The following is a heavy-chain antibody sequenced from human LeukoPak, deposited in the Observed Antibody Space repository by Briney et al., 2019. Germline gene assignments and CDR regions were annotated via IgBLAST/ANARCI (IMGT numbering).Heavy chain of an antibody. Sequence: ASVKVSCKASGGTFSSYAISWVRQAPGQGLEWMGRIIPIFGTANYAQKFQGRVTITTDESTSTAYMELSSLRSEDTAVYYCELTGGRWLQFDYWGQGTLVTVSS. D-gene: IGHD5-24*01. J-gene: IGHJ4*02. CDR1: GGTFSSYA. V-gene: IGHV1-69*05. CDR3: ELTGGRWLQFDY. CDR2: IIPIFGTA.